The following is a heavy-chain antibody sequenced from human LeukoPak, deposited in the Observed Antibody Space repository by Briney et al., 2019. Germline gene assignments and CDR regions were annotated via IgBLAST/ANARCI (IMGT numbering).Heavy chain of an antibody. CDR1: GFTFSSYA. Sequence: GGSLRLSCAASGFTFSSYAMHWVRQAPGKGLEWVAVISYDGSNKYYADSVKGRFTISRDNSKNTLYLQMNSLRAEDTAVYYCARFRWGLYGMDVWGQGTTVTVSS. CDR3: ARFRWGLYGMDV. J-gene: IGHJ6*02. CDR2: ISYDGSNK. D-gene: IGHD1-26*01. V-gene: IGHV3-30-3*01.